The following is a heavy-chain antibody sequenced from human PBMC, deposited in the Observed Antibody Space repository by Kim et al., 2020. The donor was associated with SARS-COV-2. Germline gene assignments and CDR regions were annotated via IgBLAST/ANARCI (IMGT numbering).Heavy chain of an antibody. CDR2: INHSGST. D-gene: IGHD3-3*01. J-gene: IGHJ5*01. CDR3: ARGLGFYDFWSGYYTHNW. CDR1: GGSFSGYY. Sequence: SETLSLTCAVYGGSFSGYYWSWIRQPPGKGLEWIGEINHSGSTNYNPSLKSRVTISVDTSKNQFSLKLSSVTAADTAVYYCARGLGFYDFWSGYYTHNW. V-gene: IGHV4-34*01.